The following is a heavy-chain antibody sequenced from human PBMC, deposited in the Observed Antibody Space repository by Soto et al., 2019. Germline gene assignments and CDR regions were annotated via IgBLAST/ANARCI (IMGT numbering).Heavy chain of an antibody. D-gene: IGHD3-3*01. Sequence: QLQLQESGPGLVKPSETLSLTCTVSGGSISSSSYYWGWIRQPPGKGLEWIGSIYYSGSTYYNPSLKSRVTISVDTSKNQFSLKLSSVTAADTAVYYCAIVYDFWSGYSFDYWGQGTLVTVSS. CDR2: IYYSGST. V-gene: IGHV4-39*01. J-gene: IGHJ4*02. CDR1: GGSISSSSYY. CDR3: AIVYDFWSGYSFDY.